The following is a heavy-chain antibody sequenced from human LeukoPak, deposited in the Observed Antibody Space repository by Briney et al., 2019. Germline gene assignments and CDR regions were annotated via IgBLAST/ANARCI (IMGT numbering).Heavy chain of an antibody. CDR3: AKRDGVF. CDR1: GITFSNVA. J-gene: IGHJ4*02. CDR2: ISGSGGST. Sequence: PGGSLRLSCAASGITFSNVAMSWVRQAPGKGLEWVSTISGSGGSTDYADSVKGRFTISRDNSKNTLYLQMNSLRAEDTAVYYCAKRDGVFWGQGTLVTVSS. D-gene: IGHD2-8*01. V-gene: IGHV3-23*01.